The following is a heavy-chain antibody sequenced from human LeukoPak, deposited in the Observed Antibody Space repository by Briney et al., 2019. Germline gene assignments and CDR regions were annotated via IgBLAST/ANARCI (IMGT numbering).Heavy chain of an antibody. Sequence: GGSLRLSCSASGFSFSSYPMHWLRQAPGKGLEYVSAISSNGVTTYYEESVKGRFTISRDNSKNTLYLQMNSLRAEDTAVYYCAKDLVPYYDSSGYAFDIWGQGTMVTVSS. V-gene: IGHV3-64*04. D-gene: IGHD3-22*01. CDR1: GFSFSSYP. CDR2: ISSNGVTT. CDR3: AKDLVPYYDSSGYAFDI. J-gene: IGHJ3*02.